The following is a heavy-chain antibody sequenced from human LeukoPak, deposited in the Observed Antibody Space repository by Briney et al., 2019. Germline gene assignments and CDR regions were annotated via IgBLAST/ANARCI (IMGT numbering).Heavy chain of an antibody. D-gene: IGHD2-2*01. CDR2: ISGCGVRT. CDR3: AKDLYCSSNSCYLFDY. CDR1: GFTFSSYA. V-gene: IGHV3-23*01. Sequence: PGASLRLSCAASGFTFSSYAMSWVPQAPGKGREWVSAISGCGVRTYYADSVKGRFTISRDYSKNTLYLQMDSLRAEDTAVYYCAKDLYCSSNSCYLFDYWGQGTLVTVSS. J-gene: IGHJ4*02.